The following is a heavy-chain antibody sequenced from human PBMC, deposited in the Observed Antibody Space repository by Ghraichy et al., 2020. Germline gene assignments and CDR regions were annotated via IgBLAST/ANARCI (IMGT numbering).Heavy chain of an antibody. CDR2: IKQDGSEK. J-gene: IGHJ4*02. CDR1: GFTFRSYW. V-gene: IGHV3-7*05. Sequence: GGSLRLSCAASGFTFRSYWMSWVRQAPGKGLEWVANIKQDGSEKYYVDSVKGRFTISRDNAKNSLYLQMNSLRAEDTAVYYCAASGIAVTGTFDYWGQGTLVTVSS. CDR3: AASGIAVTGTFDY. D-gene: IGHD6-19*01.